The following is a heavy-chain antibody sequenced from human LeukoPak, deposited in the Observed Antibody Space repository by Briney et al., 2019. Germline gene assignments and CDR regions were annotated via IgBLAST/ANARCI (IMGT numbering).Heavy chain of an antibody. V-gene: IGHV4-34*01. Sequence: SETLSLTCAVYGGSFSGYYWSWLRQPPGKGLEWIGEINHSGSTNYNPSLKSRVTISVDTSKNQFSLKLSSVTAADTAVYYCARGRGGYCSSTSCSPGPYYFDYWGQGTLVTVSS. D-gene: IGHD2-2*01. CDR2: INHSGST. CDR3: ARGRGGYCSSTSCSPGPYYFDY. CDR1: GGSFSGYY. J-gene: IGHJ4*02.